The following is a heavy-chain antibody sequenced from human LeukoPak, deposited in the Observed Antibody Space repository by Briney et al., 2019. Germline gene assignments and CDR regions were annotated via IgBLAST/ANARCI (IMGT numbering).Heavy chain of an antibody. V-gene: IGHV3-23*01. CDR2: ISGSGGNT. CDR1: GFTFSNYA. Sequence: PGRSLRLSSAASGFTFSNYAMSWVRQAPGKGLEWVSGISGSGGNTNYAHSVNGRFTISRDNSKNTLYVQMNSLRAEDTVIYYCAKDRGAYFFDYWGQGTLVTVSS. CDR3: AKDRGAYFFDY. D-gene: IGHD2/OR15-2a*01. J-gene: IGHJ4*02.